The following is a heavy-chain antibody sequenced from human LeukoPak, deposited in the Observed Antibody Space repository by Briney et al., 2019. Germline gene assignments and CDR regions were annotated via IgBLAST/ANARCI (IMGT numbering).Heavy chain of an antibody. V-gene: IGHV1-2*02. CDR1: GYTFTFYY. Sequence: ASVTVSCKASGYTFTFYYMQWVRQAPGQGLEWMGWINPNSGGTNYAQKFQGRVTMTRDTSISTAYMELSRLRSDDTAVYFCARDHCVSSGCYEDYYYGMDVWGRGTTVTVSS. CDR3: ARDHCVSSGCYEDYYYGMDV. CDR2: INPNSGGT. D-gene: IGHD2-2*01. J-gene: IGHJ6*02.